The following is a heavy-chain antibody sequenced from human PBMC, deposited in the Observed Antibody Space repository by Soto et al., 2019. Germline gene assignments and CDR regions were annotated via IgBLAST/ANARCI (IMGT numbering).Heavy chain of an antibody. V-gene: IGHV3-23*01. Sequence: EVQLLESGGGLVQPGGSLRLSCAASGFTFSSYAMSWVRQAPGKVREWVSAVSGGGGSTYYAGSVKGRCTISRDNTKHTLYLQMNSLRAEDTAVYDCATQARDSGSYNYWGQGTLVTVSS. CDR2: VSGGGGST. D-gene: IGHD1-26*01. J-gene: IGHJ4*02. CDR1: GFTFSSYA. CDR3: ATQARDSGSYNY.